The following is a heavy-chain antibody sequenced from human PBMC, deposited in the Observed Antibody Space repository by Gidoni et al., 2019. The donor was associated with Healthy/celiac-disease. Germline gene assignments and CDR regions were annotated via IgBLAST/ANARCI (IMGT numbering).Heavy chain of an antibody. CDR3: AREGTAMAPFDY. V-gene: IGHV4-61*01. CDR2: IYYSGST. Sequence: QVQLQESGPGLVKPSETLSLTCTVSGGSVSSGSYYWSWIRQPPGKGLEWIGYIYYSGSTNYNPSLKSRVTISVDTSKNQFSLKLSSVTAADTAVYYCAREGTAMAPFDYWGQGTLVTVSS. J-gene: IGHJ4*02. CDR1: GGSVSSGSYY. D-gene: IGHD5-18*01.